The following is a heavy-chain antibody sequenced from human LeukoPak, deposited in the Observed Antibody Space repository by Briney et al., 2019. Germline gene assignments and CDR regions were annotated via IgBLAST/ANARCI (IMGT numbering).Heavy chain of an antibody. Sequence: SETLSLTCAVSGYSISSGYYWGWIRQPPGKGLEWIGSIYHSGSTYYNPSLKSRVTMSVDTSKNQFSLKLSSVTAADTAVYYCARRGYYDSSGSGSYWYFDLWGRGTLVTVSS. CDR3: ARRGYYDSSGSGSYWYFDL. V-gene: IGHV4-38-2*01. CDR2: IYHSGST. CDR1: GYSISSGYY. D-gene: IGHD3-22*01. J-gene: IGHJ2*01.